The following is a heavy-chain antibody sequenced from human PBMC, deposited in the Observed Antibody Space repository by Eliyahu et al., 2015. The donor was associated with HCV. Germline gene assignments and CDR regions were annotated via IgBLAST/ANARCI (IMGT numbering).Heavy chain of an antibody. CDR2: ISAYNGNT. J-gene: IGHJ6*02. D-gene: IGHD2-2*02. CDR1: GYTFTSXG. V-gene: IGHV1-18*01. Sequence: QVQLVQSGAEVKKPGASVKVSCKASGYTFTSXGXSWVRQAPGQGLEWMGWISAYNGNTNYAQKLQGRVTMTTDTSTSTAYMELRSLRSDDTAVYYCARGPVTQLLYLYYYGMDVWGQGTTVTVSS. CDR3: ARGPVTQLLYLYYYGMDV.